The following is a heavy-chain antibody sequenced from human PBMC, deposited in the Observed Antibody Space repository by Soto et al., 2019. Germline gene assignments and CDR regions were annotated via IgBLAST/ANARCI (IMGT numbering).Heavy chain of an antibody. J-gene: IGHJ4*02. V-gene: IGHV3-30*18. CDR1: GFTFSSYG. Sequence: QVQLVESGGGVVQPGRSLRLSCAASGFTFSSYGMHWVRQAPGKGLEWVAVISYDGSNKYYADSVKGLFTISRDNSKNTLYLQMNSLRAEDTAVYYCAKDPSSLGCSGGSCYSVVDYWGQGTLVTVSS. CDR2: ISYDGSNK. D-gene: IGHD2-15*01. CDR3: AKDPSSLGCSGGSCYSVVDY.